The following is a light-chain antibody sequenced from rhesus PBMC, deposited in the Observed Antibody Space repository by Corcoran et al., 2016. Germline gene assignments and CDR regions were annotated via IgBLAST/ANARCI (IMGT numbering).Light chain of an antibody. J-gene: IGKJ2*01. V-gene: IGKV2S20*01. CDR1: QSLLDSEDGNTY. Sequence: DIVMTQTPLSLPVTPGEPASISCRSSQSLLDSEDGNTYLEWYLQKPGQSPQPLFYEVSNRASGVPDRFRGSGSETDCTLKISRVEAEDVGVYYCMQGIEYPYSFGQGTKVEIK. CDR2: EVS. CDR3: MQGIEYPYS.